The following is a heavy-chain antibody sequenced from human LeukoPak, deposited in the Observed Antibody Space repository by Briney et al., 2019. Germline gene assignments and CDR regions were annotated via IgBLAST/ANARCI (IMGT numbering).Heavy chain of an antibody. CDR1: GFTLGDYA. J-gene: IGHJ4*02. V-gene: IGHV3-49*03. CDR3: TRDRGAYNLYDY. Sequence: GGSLRLSCTASGFTLGDYAISWIRQAPGKGLEWEGFIRSKAYGETAAYAPSVKGRFTISRDDSKAIAYLQMNSLKTEDTAVYHCTRDRGAYNLYDYWGQGTLVTVSS. D-gene: IGHD1-1*01. CDR2: IRSKAYGETA.